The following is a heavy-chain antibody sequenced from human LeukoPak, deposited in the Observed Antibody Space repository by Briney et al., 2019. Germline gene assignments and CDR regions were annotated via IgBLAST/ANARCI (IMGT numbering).Heavy chain of an antibody. V-gene: IGHV3-7*01. Sequence: GGSLRLSCAASGFTFSSYWMSWVCQAPGKGVEWVANINQDGSEKYYVISVKGRFTISRDNAKNSLYLQMNSLRAEDTGVYYCARDFWSGYEGGSYYYYGMDVWGQGTTVTVSS. J-gene: IGHJ6*02. CDR3: ARDFWSGYEGGSYYYYGMDV. D-gene: IGHD3-3*01. CDR1: GFTFSSYW. CDR2: INQDGSEK.